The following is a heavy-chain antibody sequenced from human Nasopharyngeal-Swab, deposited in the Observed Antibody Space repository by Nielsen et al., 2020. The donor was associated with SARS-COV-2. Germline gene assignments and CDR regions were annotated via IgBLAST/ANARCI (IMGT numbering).Heavy chain of an antibody. CDR3: ARDLNWSFDY. D-gene: IGHD3-3*01. Sequence: GESLKISCATSGFMFSSFGMHWVRQAPGKGLEWLSYIGSSGTIMFYADSVKGRFTISRDNAKNSLYLQMNSLRDEDTAVYFCARDLNWSFDYWGQGTRVTVSS. CDR2: IGSSGTIM. V-gene: IGHV3-48*02. J-gene: IGHJ4*02. CDR1: GFMFSSFG.